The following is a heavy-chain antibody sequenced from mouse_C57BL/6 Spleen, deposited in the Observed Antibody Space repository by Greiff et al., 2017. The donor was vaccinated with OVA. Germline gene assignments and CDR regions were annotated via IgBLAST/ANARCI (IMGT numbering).Heavy chain of an antibody. D-gene: IGHD3-3*01. J-gene: IGHJ4*01. CDR1: GYTFTSYW. V-gene: IGHV1-50*01. CDR3: ARRDYYAMDY. CDR2: IDPSDSYT. Sequence: QVQLQQPGAELVKPGASVKLPCKASGYTFTSYWMQWVKQRPGPGLEWIGEIDPSDSYTNSNQKFKGKATLTVDTSSSTAYMHLSSLTSEDSAVYYCARRDYYAMDYWGQGTSVTVSS.